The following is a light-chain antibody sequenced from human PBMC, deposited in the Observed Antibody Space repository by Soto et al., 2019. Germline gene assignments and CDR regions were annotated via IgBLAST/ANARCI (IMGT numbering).Light chain of an antibody. CDR3: QQYHNWPPIT. V-gene: IGKV3-15*01. CDR2: GAS. J-gene: IGKJ5*01. CDR1: QSVSSS. Sequence: EILMKQSPATLSVSPGERATLSCRASQSVSSSLAWYQQKPGQAPRLLIYGASTRATGIPARFSGSGSGTEFTLTISSLQSEDFAVYYCQQYHNWPPITFGQGTRLEIK.